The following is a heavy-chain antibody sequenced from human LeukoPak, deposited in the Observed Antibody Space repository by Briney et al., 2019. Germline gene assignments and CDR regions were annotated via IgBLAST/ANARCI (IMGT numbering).Heavy chain of an antibody. J-gene: IGHJ4*02. D-gene: IGHD1-1*01. CDR2: IIPIFGTA. V-gene: IGHV1-69*05. CDR3: AREGTTGTLRYFDY. CDR1: GGAFSSYA. Sequence: SVKVSCKASGGAFSSYAISWVRQAPGQGLEWMGGIIPIFGTANYAQKFQGRVTITTDESTSTAYMELSSLRSEDTAVYYCAREGTTGTLRYFDYWGQGTLVTVSS.